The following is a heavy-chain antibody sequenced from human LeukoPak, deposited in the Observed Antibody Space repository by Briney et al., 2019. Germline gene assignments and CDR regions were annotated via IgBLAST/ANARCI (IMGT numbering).Heavy chain of an antibody. V-gene: IGHV3-74*01. CDR1: GFRFSSYW. D-gene: IGHD4-17*01. CDR2: IDSYGSGT. J-gene: IGHJ4*02. Sequence: PGGSLRLSCAASGFRFSSYWMHWVRQAPGKGLVWVSRIDSYGSGTTYADSVKGRFTISRDNAKNTLYLQMNSLSAEDTAIYYCVRDGDGDYPVDYWGQGTLVTVSS. CDR3: VRDGDGDYPVDY.